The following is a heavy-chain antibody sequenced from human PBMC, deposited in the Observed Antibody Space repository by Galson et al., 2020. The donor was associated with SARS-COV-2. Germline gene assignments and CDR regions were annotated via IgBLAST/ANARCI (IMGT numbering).Heavy chain of an antibody. V-gene: IGHV3-33*01. Sequence: TGGSLKLSCAASGFTFSSYGMHWVRQAPGKGLEWVAVIWYDGSNKYYADSVKGRFTISRDNSKNTLYLQMNSLRAEDTAVYYCARILSAYYGMDVWGQGTTVTVSS. J-gene: IGHJ6*02. CDR1: GFTFSSYG. D-gene: IGHD2-8*02. CDR2: IWYDGSNK. CDR3: ARILSAYYGMDV.